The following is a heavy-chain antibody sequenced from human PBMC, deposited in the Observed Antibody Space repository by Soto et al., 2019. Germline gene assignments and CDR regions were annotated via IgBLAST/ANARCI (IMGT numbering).Heavy chain of an antibody. D-gene: IGHD6-6*01. CDR2: INYSGST. J-gene: IGHJ4*02. Sequence: SETLSLTCTVSGGSISSGDYYWSWIRQHPGKGLEWIGYINYSGSTYYNPSLKSRVIISVDTSRDQFSLKLSSVTAADTAVYYCARTVSSISARLDYWGQGTLVTVSS. V-gene: IGHV4-31*03. CDR3: ARTVSSISARLDY. CDR1: GGSISSGDYY.